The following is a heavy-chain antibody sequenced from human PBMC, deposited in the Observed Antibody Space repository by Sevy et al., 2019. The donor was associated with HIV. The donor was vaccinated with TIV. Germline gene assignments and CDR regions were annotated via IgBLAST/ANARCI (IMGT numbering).Heavy chain of an antibody. CDR3: ARAGRLRLRELSSGPDY. D-gene: IGHD3-16*02. CDR2: ISYDGNK. J-gene: IGHJ4*01. Sequence: GGSLRLSCTASGFNFNTYGMHWVRQAPGKGLEWLAIISYDGNKYYAYSVEGRFTISRDNSRNTLYLEMNSLKSEDTAVFHCARAGRLRLRELSSGPDYWGPGTLVTVSS. CDR1: GFNFNTYG. V-gene: IGHV3-30*03.